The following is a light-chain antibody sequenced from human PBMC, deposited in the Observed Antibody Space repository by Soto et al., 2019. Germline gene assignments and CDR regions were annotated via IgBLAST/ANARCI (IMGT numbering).Light chain of an antibody. J-gene: IGKJ1*01. CDR3: QQYNSYWT. V-gene: IGKV3D-15*01. CDR2: GAS. Sequence: IVLTQSPGTLSVSPGERGTVSCRASQSVRDNLAWYQQKPGQAPRLLIYGASTRATGIPARFSGIGSGTDFTLTISSLQSEDFATYYCQQYNSYWTFGQGTKVDIK. CDR1: QSVRDN.